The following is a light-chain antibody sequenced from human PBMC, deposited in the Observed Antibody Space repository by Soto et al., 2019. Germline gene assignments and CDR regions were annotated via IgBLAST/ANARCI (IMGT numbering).Light chain of an antibody. Sequence: QSVLTQPASVSGSPGQSITISCTGTSSDVGDYNYASWYQQHPGKAPKLLIYEVSNRPSGVSNRFSGSKSGNTASLTISGLQAEDEADYYCSSYTSSSNDVFGTGTKVTVL. V-gene: IGLV2-14*01. CDR1: SSDVGDYNY. CDR3: SSYTSSSNDV. J-gene: IGLJ1*01. CDR2: EVS.